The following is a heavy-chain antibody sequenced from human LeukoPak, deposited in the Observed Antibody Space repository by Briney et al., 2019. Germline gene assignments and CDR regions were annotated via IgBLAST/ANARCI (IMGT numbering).Heavy chain of an antibody. Sequence: GGSLRLSCAASGFTFSSYAMSWVRQAPGKGLEWVSAISGRGGSTYYADSVKGRFTISRDNSKNTLYLQMNSLRAEDKAVYYCARRVAELDYWGQGTLVTVSS. CDR3: ARRVAELDY. V-gene: IGHV3-23*01. CDR1: GFTFSSYA. J-gene: IGHJ4*02. D-gene: IGHD6-19*01. CDR2: ISGRGGST.